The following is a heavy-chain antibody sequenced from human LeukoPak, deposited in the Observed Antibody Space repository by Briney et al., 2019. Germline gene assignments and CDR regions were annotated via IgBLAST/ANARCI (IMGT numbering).Heavy chain of an antibody. D-gene: IGHD1-26*01. CDR2: IWYDGSNK. J-gene: IGHJ5*02. Sequence: GGSLRLSCAASGFTFSSYGMHWVRQAPGKGLEWVAVIWYDGSNKYYADSVKGRFTISRDNSKNTLYLQMNSLRAGDTAVYYCARGHSGGYFWFDPWGQGTLVTVSS. CDR3: ARGHSGGYFWFDP. V-gene: IGHV3-33*01. CDR1: GFTFSSYG.